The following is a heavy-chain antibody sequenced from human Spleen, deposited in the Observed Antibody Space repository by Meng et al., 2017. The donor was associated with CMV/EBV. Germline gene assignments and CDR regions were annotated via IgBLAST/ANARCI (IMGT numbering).Heavy chain of an antibody. CDR3: ARRADFNDY. D-gene: IGHD3-3*01. J-gene: IGHJ4*02. Sequence: GESLKISCAASGLDFTHYYMTWIRQTPGKGLEWISCISVTGDTIYYADSVKGRFTISRDNAKSSLYLQMNSPRVEDTAIYYCARRADFNDYWGQGTLVTVSS. CDR1: GLDFTHYY. CDR2: ISVTGDTI. V-gene: IGHV3-11*04.